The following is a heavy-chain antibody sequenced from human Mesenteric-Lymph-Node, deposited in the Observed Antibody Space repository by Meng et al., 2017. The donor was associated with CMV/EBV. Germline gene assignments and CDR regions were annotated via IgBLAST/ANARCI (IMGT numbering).Heavy chain of an antibody. CDR3: AKEEGIAGASSLAY. V-gene: IGHV3-30*02. D-gene: IGHD1-26*01. J-gene: IGHJ4*02. CDR2: IKYDGSKE. Sequence: GESLKISCAASGFTFSSYAMHWVRQAPGKGPEWVTFIKYDGSKEYYADSVQGRFVISRDNSKNTLFLQMNSLRAEDTAVYYCAKEEGIAGASSLAYWGQGTLVTVSS. CDR1: GFTFSSYA.